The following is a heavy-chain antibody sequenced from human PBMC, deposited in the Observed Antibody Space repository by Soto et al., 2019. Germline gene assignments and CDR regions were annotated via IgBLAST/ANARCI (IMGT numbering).Heavy chain of an antibody. CDR2: IYYSGST. CDR1: GGSISSYY. Sequence: SETLSLTCTVSGGSISSYYWSWIRQPPGKGLEWIGYIYYSGSTNYNPSLKSRVTISVDTSKNQFSLNLTSVTAADTAVYYCAKSTSFAHFDYWGQGALVTVSS. V-gene: IGHV4-59*08. J-gene: IGHJ4*02. CDR3: AKSTSFAHFDY. D-gene: IGHD2-2*01.